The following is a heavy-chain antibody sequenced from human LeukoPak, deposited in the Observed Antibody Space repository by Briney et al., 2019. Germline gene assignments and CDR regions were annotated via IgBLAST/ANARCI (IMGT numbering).Heavy chain of an antibody. CDR3: AKTPIGYGSGSYYFGY. CDR1: GFTFSSYA. J-gene: IGHJ4*02. Sequence: GSLRLSCAASGFTFSSYAMSWVRQAPGKGLDWVSAITGAGSSTSYADSVKGRFTVSRDNSKNTLYLQMNSLRAEDTAVYYCAKTPIGYGSGSYYFGYWGQGTLVTVSS. D-gene: IGHD3-10*01. CDR2: ITGAGSST. V-gene: IGHV3-23*01.